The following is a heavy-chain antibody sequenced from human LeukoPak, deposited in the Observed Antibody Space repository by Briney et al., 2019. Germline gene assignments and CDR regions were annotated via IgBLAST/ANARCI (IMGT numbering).Heavy chain of an antibody. CDR2: ISNTGGST. Sequence: GGSLRLSCAPSGFTFSNYAMSWVRQAPGRGLEWVSIISNTGGSTIYSDSVKGRFTISRDNSKNTLYLQMNSLRAEDTAVYYCAKGTRGIAAAGLKGFQHWGQGTLVTVSS. J-gene: IGHJ1*01. V-gene: IGHV3-23*01. CDR1: GFTFSNYA. D-gene: IGHD6-13*01. CDR3: AKGTRGIAAAGLKGFQH.